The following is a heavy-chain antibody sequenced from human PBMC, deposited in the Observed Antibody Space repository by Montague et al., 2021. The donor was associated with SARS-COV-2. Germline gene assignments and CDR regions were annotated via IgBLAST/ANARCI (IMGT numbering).Heavy chain of an antibody. V-gene: IGHV3-48*03. CDR3: ARVLSGYDFGAFYFNY. CDR1: GFTFRSYA. CDR2: ISSSGSTI. J-gene: IGHJ4*02. D-gene: IGHD5-12*01. Sequence: SLRLSCAASGFTFRSYAMNWVRQAPGKGLEWVSYISSSGSTIYYVDSVKGRFTISRDNAKNSLYLQMNSLRAEDTAVYYCARVLSGYDFGAFYFNYWGQGALVTVSS.